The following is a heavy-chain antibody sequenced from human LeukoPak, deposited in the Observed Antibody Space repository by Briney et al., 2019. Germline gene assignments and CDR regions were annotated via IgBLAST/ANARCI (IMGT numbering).Heavy chain of an antibody. J-gene: IGHJ5*02. D-gene: IGHD4-17*01. CDR3: ARQPLSTVTTANWFDP. V-gene: IGHV4-34*01. Sequence: SETLSLTCAVYGGSFSGYYWSWIRQPPGKGLEWIGEINHSGSTNYNPSLKSRVTISVDTSKNQFSLKLSSVTAADTAVYYCARQPLSTVTTANWFDPWGQGNLVTVSS. CDR2: INHSGST. CDR1: GGSFSGYY.